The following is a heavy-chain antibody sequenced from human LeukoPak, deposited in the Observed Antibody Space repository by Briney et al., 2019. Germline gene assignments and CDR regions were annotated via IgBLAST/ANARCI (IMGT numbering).Heavy chain of an antibody. CDR1: GGTFSSYA. CDR2: IIPIFGTA. CDR3: ARAPKPQSSGWYDDAFDI. Sequence: GAPVKVSCKASGGTFSSYAISWVRQAPRQGLEWMGGIIPIFGTANYAQKFQGRVTITADESTSTAYMELSSLRSEDTAVYYCARAPKPQSSGWYDDAFDIWGQGTMVTVSS. J-gene: IGHJ3*02. D-gene: IGHD6-19*01. V-gene: IGHV1-69*13.